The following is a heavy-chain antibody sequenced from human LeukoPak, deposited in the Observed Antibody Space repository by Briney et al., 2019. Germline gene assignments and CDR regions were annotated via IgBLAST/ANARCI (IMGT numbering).Heavy chain of an antibody. CDR2: ISGSGGST. V-gene: IGHV3-23*01. CDR1: GFTFSSYA. Sequence: GGSLRLSCAASGFTFSSYAMSWVRQAPGKGLEWVSAISGSGGSTYYADSVKGRFAISRDNSKNTLYLQMNSLRAEDTAVYYCAKDQGYYDFWSGYYHGGAFDIWGQGTMVTVSS. J-gene: IGHJ3*02. D-gene: IGHD3-3*01. CDR3: AKDQGYYDFWSGYYHGGAFDI.